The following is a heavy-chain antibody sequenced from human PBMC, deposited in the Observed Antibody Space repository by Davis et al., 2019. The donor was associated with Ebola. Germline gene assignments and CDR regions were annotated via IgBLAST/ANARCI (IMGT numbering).Heavy chain of an antibody. D-gene: IGHD3-9*01. V-gene: IGHV3-23*01. CDR3: ARDGDILTGKQD. CDR1: GFTFSSYA. CDR2: ISGSGGST. J-gene: IGHJ4*02. Sequence: GESLKISCAASGFTFSSYAMSWVRQAPGKGLEWVSAISGSGGSTYYADSVKGRFTISRDNSKNTLYLQMNSLRAEDTAVYYCARDGDILTGKQDWGQGTLVTVSS.